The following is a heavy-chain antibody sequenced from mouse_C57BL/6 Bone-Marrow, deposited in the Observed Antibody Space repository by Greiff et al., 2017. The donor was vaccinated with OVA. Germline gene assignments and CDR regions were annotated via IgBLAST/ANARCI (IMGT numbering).Heavy chain of an antibody. CDR3: ARYGGLRQNYAMDY. CDR1: GYTFTDYY. D-gene: IGHD2-4*01. Sequence: VQLQQSGPELVKPGASVKISCKASGYTFTDYYMNWVKQSHGKSLEWIGDINPNNGGTSYNQKFKGKATLTVDKSSSTAYMELRSLTSDDSAVYYCARYGGLRQNYAMDYWGQGTSVTVSS. V-gene: IGHV1-26*01. CDR2: INPNNGGT. J-gene: IGHJ4*01.